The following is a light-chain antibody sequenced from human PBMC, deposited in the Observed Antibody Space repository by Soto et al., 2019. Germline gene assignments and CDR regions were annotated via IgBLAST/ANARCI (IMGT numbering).Light chain of an antibody. J-gene: IGKJ1*01. V-gene: IGKV3-20*01. CDR1: QSVSSY. CDR2: GAS. CDR3: QQYGSSPKP. Sequence: EVVLTHSPATLSVSPGETATLSCRASQSVSSYLAWYQQKPGQAPRLLIYGASSRATGIPDRFSGSGSGTDFTLTISRLEPEDFAVYYCQQYGSSPKPFGQGTKVDIK.